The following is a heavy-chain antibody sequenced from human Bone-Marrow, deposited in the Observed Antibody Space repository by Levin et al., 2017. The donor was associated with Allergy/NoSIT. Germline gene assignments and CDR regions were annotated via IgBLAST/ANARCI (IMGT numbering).Heavy chain of an antibody. V-gene: IGHV4-4*08. CDR2: IYSSGIT. CDR1: GGSIFSYT. D-gene: IGHD1-26*01. CDR3: ARGDQELAF. J-gene: IGHJ4*02. Sequence: SQTLSLTCTVSGGSIFSYTWSWVRPPPGKGLEWIGYIYSSGITNYSPSLKSRVTLSVDTSSNQFSLRLTSVTAADTAFYYCARGDQELAFWGQGTLVTVSS.